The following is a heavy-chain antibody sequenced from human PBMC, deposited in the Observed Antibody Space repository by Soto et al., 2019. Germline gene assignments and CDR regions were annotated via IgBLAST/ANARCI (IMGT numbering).Heavy chain of an antibody. V-gene: IGHV1-46*03. D-gene: IGHD4-17*01. Sequence: ASVKVSCKASGYTFTSYYMHWVRQAPGQGLEWMGIINPSGGSTSYAQKLQGRVTMTRDTSTSTVYMELSSLRSEDTAVYYCARDGYGDSTGKVNNWFDPWGQGTLVTVSS. CDR3: ARDGYGDSTGKVNNWFDP. J-gene: IGHJ5*02. CDR1: GYTFTSYY. CDR2: INPSGGST.